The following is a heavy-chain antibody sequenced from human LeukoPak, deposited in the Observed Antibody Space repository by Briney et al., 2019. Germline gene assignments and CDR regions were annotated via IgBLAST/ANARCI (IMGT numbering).Heavy chain of an antibody. CDR3: ARDRTGGSYYSWFDP. Sequence: PAGTLSLTCAVSGGSISSSNWWRWVRQPPGKGLEWIGEIYHSGSTNYNPSLKSRVTISVDKSKNQFSLKLSSVTAADTAVYYCARDRTGGSYYSWFDPWGQGTLVTVSS. CDR1: GGSISSSNW. V-gene: IGHV4-4*02. D-gene: IGHD1-26*01. J-gene: IGHJ5*02. CDR2: IYHSGST.